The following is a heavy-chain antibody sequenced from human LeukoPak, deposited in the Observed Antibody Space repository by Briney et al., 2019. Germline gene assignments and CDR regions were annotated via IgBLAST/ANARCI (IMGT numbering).Heavy chain of an antibody. CDR3: ARASPHGYYDSSEAFDI. CDR1: GGTFSSYA. Sequence: SVKVSCKASGGTFSSYAISWVRQAPGQGLEWMGGIIPIFGTANYAQKFQGRVTITADESTSTAYMELSSLRSEDTAVYYCARASPHGYYDSSEAFDIWGQGTMVTVSS. V-gene: IGHV1-69*13. CDR2: IIPIFGTA. J-gene: IGHJ3*02. D-gene: IGHD3-22*01.